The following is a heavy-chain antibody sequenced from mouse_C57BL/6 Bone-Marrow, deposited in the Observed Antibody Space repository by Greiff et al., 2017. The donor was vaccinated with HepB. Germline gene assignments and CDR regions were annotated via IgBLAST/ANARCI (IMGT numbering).Heavy chain of an antibody. CDR3: ARLDGNYIDY. J-gene: IGHJ2*01. CDR2: ISSGSSTI. V-gene: IGHV5-17*01. Sequence: VKLVESGGGLVKPGGSLKLSCAASGFTFSDYGMHWVRQAPEKGLEWVAYISSGSSTIYYADTVKGRFTISRDNAKNTLFLQMTSLRSEDTAMYYCARLDGNYIDYWGQGTTLTVSS. CDR1: GFTFSDYG. D-gene: IGHD2-1*01.